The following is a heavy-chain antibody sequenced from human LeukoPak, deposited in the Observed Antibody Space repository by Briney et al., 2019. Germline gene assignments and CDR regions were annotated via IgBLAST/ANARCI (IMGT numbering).Heavy chain of an antibody. V-gene: IGHV3-7*03. CDR1: GFTFSSYW. Sequence: GGSLRLSCAASGFTFSSYWMSWVRQAPGKGLEWVANIKEDGGEIHFVDSMKGRFTISRDNAKNSLYLQMNSLRGDDTAVYYCARDPGQRDFDYWGQGTLVTVSS. CDR2: IKEDGGEI. J-gene: IGHJ4*02. CDR3: ARDPGQRDFDY. D-gene: IGHD6-25*01.